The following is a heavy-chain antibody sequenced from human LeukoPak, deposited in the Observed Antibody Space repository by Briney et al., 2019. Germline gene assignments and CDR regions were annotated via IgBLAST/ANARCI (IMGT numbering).Heavy chain of an antibody. D-gene: IGHD1-26*01. J-gene: IGHJ5*02. CDR1: GFTFSSFW. Sequence: GGSLRLSCAASGFTFSSFWMTWVRQAPGKGLEWVASMKEDGSFIYYVDSVKGRFTISRDSAKNSLYLQMSSLRTEDTAVYYCARDPQSGTYNGWFDPWGQGTLVTVSS. CDR2: MKEDGSFI. CDR3: ARDPQSGTYNGWFDP. V-gene: IGHV3-7*03.